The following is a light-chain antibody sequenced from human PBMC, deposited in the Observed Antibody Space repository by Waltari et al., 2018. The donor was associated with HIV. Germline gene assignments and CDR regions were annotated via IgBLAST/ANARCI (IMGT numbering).Light chain of an antibody. V-gene: IGLV3-21*02. CDR3: QVWDIHTDHVL. Sequence: SYVLTQPPSVSVAPGQTAKITCAGSDIGGKSVHWYQQKPGQAPVLVVYDDSARPSGIPGRFSGSNSGNTATLTISRVEAGDEADYYCQVWDIHTDHVLFGGGTKLTVL. J-gene: IGLJ2*01. CDR2: DDS. CDR1: DIGGKS.